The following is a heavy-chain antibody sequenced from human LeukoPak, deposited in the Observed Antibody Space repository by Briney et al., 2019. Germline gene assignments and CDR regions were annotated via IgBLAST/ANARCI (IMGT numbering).Heavy chain of an antibody. CDR2: ITYDGSNK. Sequence: GRSLRLSCAASGFTFSSYGMHWVRQAPGKGLEWVAVITYDGSNKYYADSVKGRFTISRDNSKNTLYLQMNSLRAEDTAVYYCAKGIEDYGDYYYYGMDVWGQGTTVTVSS. CDR3: AKGIEDYGDYYYYGMDV. V-gene: IGHV3-30*18. J-gene: IGHJ6*02. CDR1: GFTFSSYG. D-gene: IGHD4-17*01.